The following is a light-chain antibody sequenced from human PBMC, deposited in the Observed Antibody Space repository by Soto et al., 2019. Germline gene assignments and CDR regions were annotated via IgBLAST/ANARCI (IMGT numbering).Light chain of an antibody. CDR3: CSYAGDSTYWV. J-gene: IGLJ3*02. CDR1: NSDVXTYIY. CDR2: EGN. Sequence: QSALTQPASVSGSPGXXXXXXXTGSNSDVXTYIYVSWYQQHPGKAPKLMIYEGNKRPSGASNRFSGSKSGNTASLTISGLQAEDEADYYCCSYAGDSTYWVFGGGTKLTVL. V-gene: IGLV2-23*01.